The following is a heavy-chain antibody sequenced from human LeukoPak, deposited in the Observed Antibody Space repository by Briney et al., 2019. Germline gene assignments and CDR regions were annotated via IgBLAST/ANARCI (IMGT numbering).Heavy chain of an antibody. Sequence: PSETLSLTCTVSGGSISNYYWSWLRQPAGKGLEWIGRIYTSGSTNYNPSLKSRVTMSVDTSKNQFSLKLSSVTAADTAVYYCARAYYDFWSGYALAYWGQGTLVTVSS. CDR2: IYTSGST. CDR3: ARAYYDFWSGYALAY. CDR1: GGSISNYY. J-gene: IGHJ4*02. D-gene: IGHD3-3*01. V-gene: IGHV4-4*07.